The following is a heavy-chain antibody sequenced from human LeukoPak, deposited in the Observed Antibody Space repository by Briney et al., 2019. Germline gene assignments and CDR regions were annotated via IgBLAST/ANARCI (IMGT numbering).Heavy chain of an antibody. V-gene: IGHV3-53*01. CDR1: EFTLSSTY. J-gene: IGHJ6*02. Sequence: GGSLRLSCAVSEFTLSSTYMSWVRQAPGKGLEWVSLMYSFGNTYYADSVKGRFTISRDNSKNTLYLQMNSLRAEDTALYYCARGKPVTGTPDYYSYGMDVWGQGTMVTVSS. CDR2: MYSFGNT. D-gene: IGHD1-20*01. CDR3: ARGKPVTGTPDYYSYGMDV.